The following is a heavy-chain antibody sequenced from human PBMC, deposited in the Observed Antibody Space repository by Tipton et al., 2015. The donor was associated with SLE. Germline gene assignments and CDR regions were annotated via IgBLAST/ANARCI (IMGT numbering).Heavy chain of an antibody. D-gene: IGHD2-8*02. J-gene: IGHJ4*02. CDR3: ARGYCIGDVCYGREFFDY. CDR1: GGSISSHSSF. CDR2: FYYSGST. Sequence: PGLVKPSETLSLTCTVSGGSISSHSSFWGWVRQPPGKGLEWIGLFYYSGSTYSNPSLRSRVTMSVDTSKSHFSLQMSSVTAADTAVYYCARGYCIGDVCYGREFFDYWGRGTQVTVSS. V-gene: IGHV4-39*07.